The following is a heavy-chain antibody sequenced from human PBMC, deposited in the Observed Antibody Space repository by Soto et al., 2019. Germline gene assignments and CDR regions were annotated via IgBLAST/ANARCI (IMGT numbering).Heavy chain of an antibody. CDR2: IFSSGST. V-gene: IGHV4-4*07. D-gene: IGHD5-12*01. CDR1: GVSINTFY. Sequence: PSDTMSITCTVSGVSINTFYWSWVRQPAGKGLEWIGRIFSSGSTSFNPSLESRVAMSVDTSKNHFSLNLSSVTAADMAVYYCAREGSYSAYNFAHGIQLWSFDFWGQGALVTVSS. CDR3: AREGSYSAYNFAHGIQLWSFDF. J-gene: IGHJ4*02.